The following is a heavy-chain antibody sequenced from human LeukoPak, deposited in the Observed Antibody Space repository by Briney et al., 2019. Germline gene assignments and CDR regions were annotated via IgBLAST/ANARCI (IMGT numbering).Heavy chain of an antibody. CDR3: AKDRQVVITTPLDY. D-gene: IGHD3-22*01. CDR2: ITGSGGST. CDR1: GFTFSFHA. V-gene: IGHV3-23*01. J-gene: IGHJ4*02. Sequence: GGSLRLACAASGFTFSFHAMSWVRQAPGRGLEWVSGITGSGGSTYYADSVKGRFTISRDNSKSTLYLQMNSLRAEDTAVYYCAKDRQVVITTPLDYWGQGALVTVSS.